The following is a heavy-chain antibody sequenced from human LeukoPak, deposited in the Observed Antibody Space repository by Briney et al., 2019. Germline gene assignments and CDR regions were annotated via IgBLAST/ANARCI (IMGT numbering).Heavy chain of an antibody. J-gene: IGHJ4*02. D-gene: IGHD3-10*01. CDR1: GFTFSSIS. CDR3: TRDLPVPSLVRGIIIYGLIDY. V-gene: IGHV3-21*06. Sequence: GGSLRLSCEASGFTFSSISMNWVRQAPGKGLEWVSSISPDGETTYHADSVKGRFATSRDNAKSSLYLQMNSLRAEDTALYYCTRDLPVPSLVRGIIIYGLIDYWGQGTLVTVSS. CDR2: ISPDGETT.